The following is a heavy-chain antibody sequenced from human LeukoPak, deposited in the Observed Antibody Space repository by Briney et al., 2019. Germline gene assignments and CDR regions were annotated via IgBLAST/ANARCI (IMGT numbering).Heavy chain of an antibody. CDR2: IKQDGNEK. D-gene: IGHD6-19*01. CDR1: GFTFSTYW. CDR3: ARSAYSSGWFRGDGAFDI. Sequence: GGSLRLSCAASGFTFSTYWMSWVRQAPGQGLEWVANIKQDGNEKYYMDSVKGRFTISRDNAKNSLYLQMNSLRAEDTAVYYCARSAYSSGWFRGDGAFDIWGQGTMVTVSS. J-gene: IGHJ3*02. V-gene: IGHV3-7*03.